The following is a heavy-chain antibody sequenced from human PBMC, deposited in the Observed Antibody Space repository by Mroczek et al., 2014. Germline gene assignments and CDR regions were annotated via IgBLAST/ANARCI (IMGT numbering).Heavy chain of an antibody. Sequence: VQLVQSGGGVVQPGRSLRLSCAASGFTFSSYGMHWVRQAPGKGLEWVAVIWYDGSNKYYADSVKGRFTISRDNSKNTLYLQMNSLRAEDTAVYYCAREGATSIPGKRDAFDIWGQGTMVTVSS. CDR3: AREGATSIPGKRDAFDI. CDR1: GFTFSSYG. D-gene: IGHD5-12*01. CDR2: IWYDGSNK. V-gene: IGHV3-33*01. J-gene: IGHJ3*02.